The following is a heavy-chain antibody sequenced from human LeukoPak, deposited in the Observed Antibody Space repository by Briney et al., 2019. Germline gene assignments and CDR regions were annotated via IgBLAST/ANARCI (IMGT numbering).Heavy chain of an antibody. CDR3: AKSPQHWYFDL. V-gene: IGHV3-23*01. J-gene: IGHJ2*01. CDR2: ISGSGGST. CDR1: GFTFSSYA. Sequence: GGSLRLSCAASGFTFSSYAMSWVRQAPGKGLEGVSAISGSGGSTYYADSVKGRFTISRDNSKNTLYLQMNSLKPDDTAVYYCAKSPQHWYFDLWGRGTLVTVSS.